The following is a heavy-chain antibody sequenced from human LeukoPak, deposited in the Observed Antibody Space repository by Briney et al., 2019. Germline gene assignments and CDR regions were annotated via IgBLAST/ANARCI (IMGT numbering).Heavy chain of an antibody. CDR2: IYPGDSDT. V-gene: IGHV5-51*01. Sequence: AGESLKISCKGSGYSFTSYWIGWVRQMPGKGLEWMGIIYPGDSDTRYSPSFQGQVTISADKSISTAYLQWSSLKASDTTMYYCARPMTTVTYNALDIWGQGTMVTVSS. CDR3: ARPMTTVTYNALDI. D-gene: IGHD4-17*01. J-gene: IGHJ3*02. CDR1: GYSFTSYW.